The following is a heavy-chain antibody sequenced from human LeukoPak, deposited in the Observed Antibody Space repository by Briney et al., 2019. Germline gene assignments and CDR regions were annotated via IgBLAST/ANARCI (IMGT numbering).Heavy chain of an antibody. Sequence: GGSLRLSCAASGFTFSSYGMHWVRQAPGKGLEWVAFIRYDGGNKYYADSVKGRFTISRDNSKNTLYLQMNSLRAEDTAVYYCAAGATAGPFDYWGQGTLVTVSS. CDR1: GFTFSSYG. V-gene: IGHV3-30*02. J-gene: IGHJ4*02. CDR2: IRYDGGNK. CDR3: AAGATAGPFDY. D-gene: IGHD1-26*01.